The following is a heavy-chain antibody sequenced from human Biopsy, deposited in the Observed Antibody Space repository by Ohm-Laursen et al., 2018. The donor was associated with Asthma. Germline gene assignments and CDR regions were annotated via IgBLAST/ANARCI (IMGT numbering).Heavy chain of an antibody. V-gene: IGHV4-59*11. CDR3: ARLADCSGGACYSYGWFDP. Sequence: GTLSLTCTVSGGSIKSHDWTWIRLPPGKGLEYIGDVSHTGSTNYNPSLKSRVTMSLDTSKNQFSLRLTSVTPADTAVYYCARLADCSGGACYSYGWFDPWGHGTRVTVSS. CDR2: VSHTGST. CDR1: GGSIKSHD. J-gene: IGHJ5*02. D-gene: IGHD2-15*01.